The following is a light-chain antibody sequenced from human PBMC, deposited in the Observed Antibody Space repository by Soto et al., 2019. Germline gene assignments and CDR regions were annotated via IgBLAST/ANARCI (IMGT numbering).Light chain of an antibody. CDR1: QSVSGN. CDR2: GAS. CDR3: QQYNNWPPLT. V-gene: IGKV3-15*01. J-gene: IGKJ4*01. Sequence: EIVMTQSPATLSVSPGERSTLSCRASQSVSGNLAWYQQKPGQAPRLLIYGASTRATGIPARFSGSGSGTEFTLTISSLQSEDFAAYYCQQYNNWPPLTFGGGTKVEIK.